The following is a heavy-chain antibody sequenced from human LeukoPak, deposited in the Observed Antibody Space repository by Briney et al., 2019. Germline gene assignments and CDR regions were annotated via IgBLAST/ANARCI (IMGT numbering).Heavy chain of an antibody. CDR1: GESFSGYY. J-gene: IGHJ6*04. V-gene: IGHV4-34*01. CDR3: ARGPYGLDV. Sequence: PSETLSLTCAVYGESFSGYYWNWFRHPPGKGLEWIGEINHSGTTNSNPSLESRVTLLLDTSKNQFSLNLRSVTAADTAIYYCARGPYGLDVWGKGTTVTVSS. CDR2: INHSGTT.